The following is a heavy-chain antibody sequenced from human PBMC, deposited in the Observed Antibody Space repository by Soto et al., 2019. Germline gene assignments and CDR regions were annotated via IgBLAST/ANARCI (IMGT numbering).Heavy chain of an antibody. V-gene: IGHV3-74*01. CDR2: VNSDVDTT. CDR3: ASNYAYAQGYYFYGIDV. CDR1: GFTFRNYW. D-gene: IGHD3-16*01. Sequence: EVQLVESGGGLVQPGGSLRLSCAASGFTFRNYWMHWVRQAPGKGLVWVSRVNSDVDTTYYADSVKGRFTISRDNAQNTMHLQMNSLGAEDTAVYYCASNYAYAQGYYFYGIDVWGQGTTVTVSS. J-gene: IGHJ6*02.